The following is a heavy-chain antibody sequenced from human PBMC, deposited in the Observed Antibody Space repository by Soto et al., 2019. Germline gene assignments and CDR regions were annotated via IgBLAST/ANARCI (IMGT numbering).Heavy chain of an antibody. D-gene: IGHD1-1*01. CDR1: GYTFTSFD. CDR2: MNPNSGHT. V-gene: IGHV1-8*01. CDR3: TRGRNSGDGYNGGGY. Sequence: ASVKVSCKASGYTFTSFDINWVRQATGQGLEWMGWMNPNSGHTGYAQKFQGRVTMTRDTSISTAYMELISLRYEDTAVYYCTRGRNSGDGYNGGGYWGQGTLVTVSS. J-gene: IGHJ4*02.